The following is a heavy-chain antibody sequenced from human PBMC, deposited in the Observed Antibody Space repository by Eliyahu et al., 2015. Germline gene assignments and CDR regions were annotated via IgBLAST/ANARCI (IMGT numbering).Heavy chain of an antibody. CDR2: INHSGST. J-gene: IGHJ4*02. D-gene: IGHD2-8*02. CDR3: ARGGFIVLVVKWRHFDY. Sequence: QVQLQQWGAGLLKPSETLSLTCAVYGGSFSGYYWSWIRQPPGKGLEWIGEINHSGSTNYNPSLKSRVTISVDTSKNQFSLKLSSVTAADTAVYYCARGGFIVLVVKWRHFDYWGQGTLVTVSS. CDR1: GGSFSGYY. V-gene: IGHV4-34*01.